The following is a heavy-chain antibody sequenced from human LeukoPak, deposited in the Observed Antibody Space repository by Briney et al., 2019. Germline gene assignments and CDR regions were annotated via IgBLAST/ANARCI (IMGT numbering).Heavy chain of an antibody. J-gene: IGHJ4*02. CDR2: INPASGAT. Sequence: ASVKVSCKPSGFSFTGYYLHWVRQAPGQGLEWMGWINPASGATKLSQKFQGRVTLTTDTSITTAYMELSGLRSDDTAVYFCARGIVFVGVALCLPPFFCYLGQGTLVTVSS. CDR1: GFSFTGYY. D-gene: IGHD2-21*01. CDR3: ARGIVFVGVALCLPPFFCY. V-gene: IGHV1-2*02.